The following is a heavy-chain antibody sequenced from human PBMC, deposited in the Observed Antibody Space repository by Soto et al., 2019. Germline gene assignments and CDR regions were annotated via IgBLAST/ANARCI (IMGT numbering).Heavy chain of an antibody. CDR2: IKYSGTT. D-gene: IGHD2-8*02. J-gene: IGHJ3*02. Sequence: QLQLQESGPGLVKPSETLSLTCTVSGGSISSSRCHWGWIRQPPGKGLEWIASIKYSGTTFYNPSLKRRVTLSVDASKSQLALKLGSVTAAETAVYSCARHGITGRFYAAFDIWGQGTMVTVSS. CDR1: GGSISSSRCH. V-gene: IGHV4-39*01. CDR3: ARHGITGRFYAAFDI.